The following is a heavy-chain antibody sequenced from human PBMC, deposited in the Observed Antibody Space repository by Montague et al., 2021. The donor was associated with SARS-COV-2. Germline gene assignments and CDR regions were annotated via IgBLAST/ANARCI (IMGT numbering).Heavy chain of an antibody. CDR2: IDWDDDK. D-gene: IGHD6-19*01. V-gene: IGHV2-70*11. CDR1: EFSLSTSGMC. J-gene: IGHJ4*02. CDR3: AREYSSGVYFDY. Sequence: PALVKPTQTLTLICTFSEFSLSTSGMCVSWIRQPPGKALEWLARIDWDDDKYYSTSLKTRLTISKDTSKNQVVLTTTNMDPVDTATYYCAREYSSGVYFDYWGQGTLVTVSS.